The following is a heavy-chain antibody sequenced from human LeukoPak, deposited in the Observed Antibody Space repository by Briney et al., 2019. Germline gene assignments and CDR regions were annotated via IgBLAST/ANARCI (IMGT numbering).Heavy chain of an antibody. CDR3: ARVALFCSGSYYWFCP. CDR2: IYMTGST. D-gene: IGHD3-10*02. V-gene: IGHV4-4*07. Sequence: SETLSLPRTVSGGSISGHYCSWIRQPAGKGLEWIGRIYMTGSTNYNPSLKSRVTMSVDMSKNQFSLKLSSVTAADTAVYFCARVALFCSGSYYWFCPWGEGSLVTVSS. J-gene: IGHJ5*01. CDR1: GGSISGHY.